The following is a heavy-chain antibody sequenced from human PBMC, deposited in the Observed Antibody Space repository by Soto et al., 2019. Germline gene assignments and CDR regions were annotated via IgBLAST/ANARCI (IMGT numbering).Heavy chain of an antibody. D-gene: IGHD3-22*01. Sequence: ETLSLTCAVHGGSFSGYYWSWIRQPPGKGLEWIGEINHSGSTNYNPSLKSRVTISVDTSKNQFSLKLSSVTAADTAVYYCARGLRAPIPPIYYYDSSGYYSPFDYWGQGTLVTVSS. CDR2: INHSGST. CDR1: GGSFSGYY. V-gene: IGHV4-34*01. J-gene: IGHJ4*02. CDR3: ARGLRAPIPPIYYYDSSGYYSPFDY.